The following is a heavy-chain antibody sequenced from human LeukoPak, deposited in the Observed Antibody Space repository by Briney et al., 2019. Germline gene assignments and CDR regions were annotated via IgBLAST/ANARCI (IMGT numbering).Heavy chain of an antibody. CDR2: IYYSGST. V-gene: IGHV4-39*07. J-gene: IGHJ6*02. CDR3: ARGQDSTGWYYYYGMDV. Sequence: SETLSLTCTVSGGSISSSSYYWGWIRQPPGKGLEWIGSIYYSGSTYYNPSLKSRVTISVDTSKNQFSLKLSSVTAADTALYFCARGQDSTGWYYYYGMDVWGQGITVTVSS. CDR1: GGSISSSSYY. D-gene: IGHD6-19*01.